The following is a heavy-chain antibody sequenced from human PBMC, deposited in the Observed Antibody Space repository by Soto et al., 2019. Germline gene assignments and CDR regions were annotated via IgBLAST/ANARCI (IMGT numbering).Heavy chain of an antibody. J-gene: IGHJ6*02. Sequence: GGSLRLSCAASGFTFSDYYMSWIRQAPGKGLEWVSYISSSSSYTNYADSVKGRFTISRDNAKNSLYLQMNSLRAEDTAVYYCARQQLTQYYYYGMDVWGQGTTVTVSS. V-gene: IGHV3-11*06. CDR2: ISSSSSYT. D-gene: IGHD6-13*01. CDR1: GFTFSDYY. CDR3: ARQQLTQYYYYGMDV.